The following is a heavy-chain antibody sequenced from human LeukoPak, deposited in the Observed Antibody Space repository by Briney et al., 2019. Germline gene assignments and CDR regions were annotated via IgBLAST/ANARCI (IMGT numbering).Heavy chain of an antibody. CDR1: GFTFDDYT. CDR3: AKDIGLVPAAEHGYYYYYGMDV. Sequence: PGGSLRLSCAASGFTFDDYTMHWVRQAPGKGLEWDSLISWDGGSTYYADSVRGRFTISRDNSKNSLYLQMNSLRTEDTALYYCAKDIGLVPAAEHGYYYYYGMDVWGQGTTVTVSS. V-gene: IGHV3-43*01. D-gene: IGHD2-2*01. CDR2: ISWDGGST. J-gene: IGHJ6*02.